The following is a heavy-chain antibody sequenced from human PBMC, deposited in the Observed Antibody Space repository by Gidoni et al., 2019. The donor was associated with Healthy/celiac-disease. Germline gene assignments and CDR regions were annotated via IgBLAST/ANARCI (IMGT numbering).Heavy chain of an antibody. CDR1: GFTFDDSA. CDR3: AKPAETSTVVTPVYY. V-gene: IGHV3-43*02. Sequence: EVQLVESGGCVVQPGGSLRLSWAASGFTFDDSAMHWVRQAPGKGLEWVSLISGDGVSTYYADSVKGRFTISRDNSKNSLYLQMNSLRTEDTALYYCAKPAETSTVVTPVYYWGHGTLVTVSS. J-gene: IGHJ4*01. CDR2: ISGDGVST. D-gene: IGHD2-21*02.